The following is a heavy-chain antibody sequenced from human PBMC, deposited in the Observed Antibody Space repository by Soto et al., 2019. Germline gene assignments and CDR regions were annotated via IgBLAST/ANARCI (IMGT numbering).Heavy chain of an antibody. CDR3: AKAEETSMVPDFDL. CDR2: ISFDGRNK. J-gene: IGHJ4*02. CDR1: GFTFSNYG. D-gene: IGHD3-10*01. Sequence: QVQLVESGGGVVQPGRSLRLSCAASGFTFSNYGLHWVRQAPGKGLEWVAVISFDGRNKYHADSVKGRFTISRDNSMNMLYLQMNSLRGDDTAVYYCAKAEETSMVPDFDLRGQGTLVTISS. V-gene: IGHV3-30*18.